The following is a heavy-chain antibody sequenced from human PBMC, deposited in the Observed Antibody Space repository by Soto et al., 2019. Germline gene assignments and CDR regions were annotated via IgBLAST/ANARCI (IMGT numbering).Heavy chain of an antibody. CDR2: IWYDGSNK. CDR1: GFTFSSYG. J-gene: IGHJ4*02. Sequence: SLRLSCAASGFTFSSYGMHWVRQAPGKGLEWVAVIWYDGSNKYYADSVKGRFTISRDNPKNTLYLQMNSLRVEDTAVYYCARGGPPDYWGQGTLVTVSS. CDR3: ARGGPPDY. V-gene: IGHV3-33*01.